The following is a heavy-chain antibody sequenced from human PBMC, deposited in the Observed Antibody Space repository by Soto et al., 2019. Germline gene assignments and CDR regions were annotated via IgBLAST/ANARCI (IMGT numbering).Heavy chain of an antibody. CDR3: ARDSYSSSWYSSHWFDP. Sequence: GASVKVSCKASGYTFTNYGLSWVRQAPGQGLEWMGWISAYNGNTNYAQKLQGRVAMTTDTSTSTAYMELRSLRSYDTAVYYCARDSYSSSWYSSHWFDPWGQGTLVTVSS. V-gene: IGHV1-18*01. CDR1: GYTFTNYG. J-gene: IGHJ5*02. CDR2: ISAYNGNT. D-gene: IGHD6-13*01.